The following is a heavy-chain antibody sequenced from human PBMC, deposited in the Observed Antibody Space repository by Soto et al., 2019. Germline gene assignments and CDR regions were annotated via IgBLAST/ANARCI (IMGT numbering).Heavy chain of an antibody. CDR3: ERDSWLQGQITSRDY. CDR1: GFTFSGHG. V-gene: IGHV3-33*01. CDR2: IWFDGSKP. J-gene: IGHJ4*02. Sequence: QVQLVESGGGVVQSGGSLRLSCAASGFTFSGHGMHWVRQAPGKGLEWVALIWFDGSKPDYADSVKGRFTISRDNSKNTLFLQMNSLRVDDTAVYFCERDSWLQGQITSRDYWGQVTLVTVSS. D-gene: IGHD6-19*01.